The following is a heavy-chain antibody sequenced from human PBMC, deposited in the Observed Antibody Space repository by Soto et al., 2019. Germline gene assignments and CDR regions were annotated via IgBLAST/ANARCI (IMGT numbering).Heavy chain of an antibody. Sequence: EVQLVESGGGLVKPGGSLRLSCAASGFTFNNAWMNWVRQAPGKGLEWVGRIRSKADGGTTDYAASVKDRFTISRDDSKNTLHLRMNSLKIEDTAVYYCTTEPDYSNYFDYWGQGTLVTVSS. CDR1: GFTFNNAW. D-gene: IGHD4-4*01. J-gene: IGHJ4*02. CDR3: TTEPDYSNYFDY. V-gene: IGHV3-15*07. CDR2: IRSKADGGTT.